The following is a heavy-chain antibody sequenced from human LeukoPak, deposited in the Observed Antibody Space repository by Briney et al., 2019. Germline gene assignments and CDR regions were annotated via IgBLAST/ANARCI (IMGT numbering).Heavy chain of an antibody. V-gene: IGHV1-18*01. D-gene: IGHD5-18*01. Sequence: SVTVSCKSTNYPFISHGISRSRERRGEGQDRTGWIRPYNGNTNYAQKLQGRVTMTTDISTSTAYMELRSLRSDDTAMYYCARGSRYMYGYDLVVSNDYWGQGTLFPVSS. CDR2: IRPYNGNT. CDR1: NYPFISHG. CDR3: ARGSRYMYGYDLVVSNDY. J-gene: IGHJ4*02.